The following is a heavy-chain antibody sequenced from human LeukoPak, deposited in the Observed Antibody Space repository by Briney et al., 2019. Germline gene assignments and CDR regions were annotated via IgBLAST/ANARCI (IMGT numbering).Heavy chain of an antibody. V-gene: IGHV4-59*01. J-gene: IGHJ3*02. CDR1: GGSISSYY. CDR3: ARSSIVGAQIAFDI. D-gene: IGHD1-26*01. Sequence: PSETLSLTCTVSGGSISSYYWSWIRQPPGKGLEWIGYIYYSGSTNYNPSLKSRVTISVDTSKNQFSLKLSSVTAADTAVYYCARSSIVGAQIAFDIWGQGTMVTVSS. CDR2: IYYSGST.